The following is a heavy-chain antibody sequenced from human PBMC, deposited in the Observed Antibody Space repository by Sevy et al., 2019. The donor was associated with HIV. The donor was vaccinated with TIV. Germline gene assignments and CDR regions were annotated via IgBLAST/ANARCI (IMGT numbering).Heavy chain of an antibody. D-gene: IGHD1-26*01. CDR2: LYSGGST. V-gene: IGHV3-53*01. Sequence: GGSLRLSCAASEFTVSSSYMSWVRQAPGKGLERVSILYSGGSTYYAASVKGRFAVSRDNSKNTLNLQMNSLRAEDTAVYYCARAGTGSYRAYFDYWGQGTLVTVSS. J-gene: IGHJ4*02. CDR1: EFTVSSSY. CDR3: ARAGTGSYRAYFDY.